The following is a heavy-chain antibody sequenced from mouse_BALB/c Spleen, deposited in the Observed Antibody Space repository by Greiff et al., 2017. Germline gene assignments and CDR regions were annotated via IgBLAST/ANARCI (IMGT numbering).Heavy chain of an antibody. CDR1: GFTFSSFG. CDR2: ISSGSSTI. V-gene: IGHV5-17*02. Sequence: EVKLVESGGGLVQPGGSRKLSCAASGFTFSSFGMHWVRQAPEKGLEWVAYISSGSSTIYYADTVKGRFTISRDNPKNTLFLQMTSLRSEDTAMYYCARELRRWYFDVWGAGTTVTVSS. CDR3: ARELRRWYFDV. D-gene: IGHD1-2*01. J-gene: IGHJ1*01.